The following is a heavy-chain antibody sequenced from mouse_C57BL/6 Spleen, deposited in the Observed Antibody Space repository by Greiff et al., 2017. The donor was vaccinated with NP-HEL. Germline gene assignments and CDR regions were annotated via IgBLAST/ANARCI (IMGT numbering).Heavy chain of an antibody. V-gene: IGHV5-6*01. D-gene: IGHD2-10*01. CDR2: ISSGGSYT. CDR3: ARPPYYGTPIDC. J-gene: IGHJ2*01. CDR1: GFTFSSYG. Sequence: EVKLVESGGDLVKPGGSLKLSCAASGFTFSSYGMSWVRQTPDKRLEWVATISSGGSYTYYPDSVKGRFTISRDNAKNTLYLQMSSLMSEDTPIYYCARPPYYGTPIDCGAKGTTPTVPS.